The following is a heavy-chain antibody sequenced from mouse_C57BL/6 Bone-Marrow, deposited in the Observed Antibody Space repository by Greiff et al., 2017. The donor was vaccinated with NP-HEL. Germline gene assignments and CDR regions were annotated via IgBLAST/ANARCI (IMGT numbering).Heavy chain of an antibody. V-gene: IGHV14-4*01. J-gene: IGHJ2*01. CDR3: TNGSLFDY. CDR1: GFNIKDDY. CDR2: IDPENGDT. D-gene: IGHD1-1*01. Sequence: EVKLVESGAELVRPGASVKLSCTASGFNIKDDYMHWVKQRPEQGLEWIGWIDPENGDTEYASKFQGKATITADTSSNTAYLQLSSLTSEDTAVYYCTNGSLFDYWGQGTTLTVSS.